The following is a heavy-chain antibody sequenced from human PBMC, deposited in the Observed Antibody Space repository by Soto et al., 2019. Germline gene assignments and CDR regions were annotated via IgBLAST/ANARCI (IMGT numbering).Heavy chain of an antibody. CDR3: AKAPHASDYAGRGFDF. CDR2: ISSRGDRV. J-gene: IGHJ4*02. CDR1: GFNFDSYA. V-gene: IGHV3-23*01. Sequence: EVQLLESGGGLEQTGGSLRLSCAASGFNFDSYAMGWVRQAPGKGLGWVSAISSRGDRVYYADSVKGRSTISRDNSKNTLFLQMNSLRAEDTAVFYCAKAPHASDYAGRGFDFWGQGTLVTVSS. D-gene: IGHD5-12*01.